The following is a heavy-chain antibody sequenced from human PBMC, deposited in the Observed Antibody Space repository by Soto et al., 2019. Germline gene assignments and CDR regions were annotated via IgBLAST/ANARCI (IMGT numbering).Heavy chain of an antibody. Sequence: SGPTLVNPTQTLTLTCTLSGISLSTSGMCVTWIRQPPGKALEWLARIDWDDDKYYSTSLKTRLTISKDTSKNQVVLKMTDMDPVDTATYYCARMLVAFTPLYYRLAVWAQRTTVPVSS. V-gene: IGHV2-70*11. CDR1: GISLSTSGMC. CDR2: IDWDDDK. D-gene: IGHD5-12*01. J-gene: IGHJ6*02. CDR3: ARMLVAFTPLYYRLAV.